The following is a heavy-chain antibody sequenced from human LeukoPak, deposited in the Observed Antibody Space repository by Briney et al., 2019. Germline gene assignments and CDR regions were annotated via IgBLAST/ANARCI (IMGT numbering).Heavy chain of an antibody. J-gene: IGHJ6*02. Sequence: PSETLSLTCTVSGGSISSSSYYWGRIRQPPGKGLEWIGSIYYSGSTYYNPSLKSRVTISVDTSKNQFSLKLSSVTAADTAVYYCARDYGRQHLFGMDVWGQGTTVTVSS. V-gene: IGHV4-39*07. D-gene: IGHD6-13*01. CDR3: ARDYGRQHLFGMDV. CDR1: GGSISSSSYY. CDR2: IYYSGST.